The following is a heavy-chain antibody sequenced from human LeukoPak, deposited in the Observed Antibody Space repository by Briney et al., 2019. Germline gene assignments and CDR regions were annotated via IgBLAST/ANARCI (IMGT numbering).Heavy chain of an antibody. V-gene: IGHV1-69*05. CDR3: ASVYYDILTGYYKGAFDI. D-gene: IGHD3-9*01. J-gene: IGHJ3*02. Sequence: SVKVSCKASGGTFSSYAISWVRQAPGQGVEWMGGIIPIYGTAKYAQKFQRGVTSITDENARTAYMELSSLRSEDTSVYYCASVYYDILTGYYKGAFDIWGQGTMVTVSS. CDR1: GGTFSSYA. CDR2: IIPIYGTA.